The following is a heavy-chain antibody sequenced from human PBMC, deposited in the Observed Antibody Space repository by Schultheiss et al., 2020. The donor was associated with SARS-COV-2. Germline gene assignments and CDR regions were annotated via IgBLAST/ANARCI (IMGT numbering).Heavy chain of an antibody. D-gene: IGHD5-18*01. CDR1: GFTFSSYD. CDR3: ARRDLQLWLSYAFDI. V-gene: IGHV3-13*01. J-gene: IGHJ3*02. Sequence: GGSLRLSCAASGFTFSSYDMHWVRQATGKGLEWVSAIGTAGDTYYPGSVKGRFTISRDNAKNSLYLQMNSLRAEDTAVYYCARRDLQLWLSYAFDIWGQGTMVTVSS. CDR2: IGTAGDT.